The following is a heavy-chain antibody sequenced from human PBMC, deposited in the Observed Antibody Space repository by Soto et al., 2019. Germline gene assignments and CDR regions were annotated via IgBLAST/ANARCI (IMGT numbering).Heavy chain of an antibody. CDR3: ARDIYDYGDPDYYGMDV. CDR1: GFTFSSYG. Sequence: QVQLVESGGGVVQPGRSLRLSCAASGFTFSSYGMHWVRQAPGKGLEWVAVIWYDGSNKYYADSVKGRFTISRDNSKNTLYLQMNGLRAEDTAVYYCARDIYDYGDPDYYGMDVWGQGTTVTVSS. V-gene: IGHV3-33*01. J-gene: IGHJ6*02. CDR2: IWYDGSNK. D-gene: IGHD4-17*01.